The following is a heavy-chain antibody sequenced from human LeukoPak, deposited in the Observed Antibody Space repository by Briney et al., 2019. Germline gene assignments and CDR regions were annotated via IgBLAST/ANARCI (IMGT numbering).Heavy chain of an antibody. J-gene: IGHJ4*02. Sequence: PSETLSLTCTVSGDSISSYYWSWIRQPPGKGLEWIGYIYHSGSTNYNPSLKSRVTISADTSKDQFSLKLASVTAADTAVYYGATGYSRTWSYFDYWGQGTLVTVSS. V-gene: IGHV4-59*01. CDR3: ATGYSRTWSYFDY. D-gene: IGHD6-13*01. CDR2: IYHSGST. CDR1: GDSISSYY.